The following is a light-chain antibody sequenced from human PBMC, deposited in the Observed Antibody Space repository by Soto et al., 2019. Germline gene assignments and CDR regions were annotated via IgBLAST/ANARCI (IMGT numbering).Light chain of an antibody. CDR2: SND. J-gene: IGLJ2*01. Sequence: QSVLTQSPSASGTPGQRVSISCSGSTSNIETNTVSWYQHVPGTAPKLLIYSNDQRPSAVPGRFSGSKSGTSASLAISGLLSEDEADYYCATWDDSLNVVFGGGTKLTVL. V-gene: IGLV1-44*01. CDR3: ATWDDSLNVV. CDR1: TSNIETNT.